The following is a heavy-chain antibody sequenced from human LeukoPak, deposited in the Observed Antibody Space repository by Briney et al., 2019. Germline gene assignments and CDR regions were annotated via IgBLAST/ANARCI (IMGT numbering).Heavy chain of an antibody. V-gene: IGHV4-34*01. D-gene: IGHD3-10*01. CDR3: AREDGSGSYYSYYYYMDV. CDR1: GGSFSGYY. CDR2: INHSGST. Sequence: SETLSLTCAVYGGSFSGYYWSWIRQPPGKGLEWIGEINHSGSTNYNPSLKSRVTISVDTSKNQFSLKLSSVTAADTAVYYCAREDGSGSYYSYYYYMDVWGKGTTVTISS. J-gene: IGHJ6*03.